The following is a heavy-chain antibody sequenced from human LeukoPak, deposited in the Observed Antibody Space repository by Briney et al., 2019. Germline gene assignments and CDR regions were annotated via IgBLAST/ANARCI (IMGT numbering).Heavy chain of an antibody. CDR3: AKGSSPFDY. Sequence: PGRSLRLSCAASGFTFSNYAMSWVRQAPGKGLEWVSAISANGGGTYYADSVKGRFTISRDNSKNTLYLQMNSLRAEDTAVYYCAKGSSPFDYWGQGTLVTVSS. D-gene: IGHD6-13*01. J-gene: IGHJ4*02. V-gene: IGHV3-23*01. CDR1: GFTFSNYA. CDR2: ISANGGGT.